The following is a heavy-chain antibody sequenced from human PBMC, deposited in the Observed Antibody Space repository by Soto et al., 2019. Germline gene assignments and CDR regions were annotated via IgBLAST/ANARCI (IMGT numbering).Heavy chain of an antibody. D-gene: IGHD4-4*01. V-gene: IGHV1-8*01. Sequence: GASVKVSCKASGYTFTSYDINWVRQATGQGLEWMGWMNPNSGNTGYAQKFQGRVTMTRNTSISTAYMELSSLRSEDTAVYYCARGYSNYANYYYYYMDVWGKGTTVTVSS. CDR2: MNPNSGNT. J-gene: IGHJ6*03. CDR3: ARGYSNYANYYYYYMDV. CDR1: GYTFTSYD.